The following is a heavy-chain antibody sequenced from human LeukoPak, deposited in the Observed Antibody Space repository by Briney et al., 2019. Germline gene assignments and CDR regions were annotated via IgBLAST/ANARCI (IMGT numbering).Heavy chain of an antibody. CDR2: IYTSGST. D-gene: IGHD6-13*01. Sequence: SETLSLTCTVSGGSISSYYWSWIRQPAGKGLEWIGRIYTSGSTNYNPSLKSRVTMSVDTSKNQFSLKLSSVTAADTAVYYCARTLAVADSPDFDSWGQGTLVTASS. CDR3: ARTLAVADSPDFDS. J-gene: IGHJ4*02. CDR1: GGSISSYY. V-gene: IGHV4-4*07.